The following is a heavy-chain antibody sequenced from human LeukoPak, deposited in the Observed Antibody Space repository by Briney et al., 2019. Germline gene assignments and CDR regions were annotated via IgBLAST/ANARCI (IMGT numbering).Heavy chain of an antibody. D-gene: IGHD6-19*01. V-gene: IGHV4-61*02. CDR1: GGSISSGSYY. Sequence: SETLSLTCTVSGGSISSGSYYWSWIRQPAGKGLEWIGRIYTSGSTNYNPSLKSRVTISVDTSKNQFSLKLSSVTAADTAVYYCARHVFWLGPYFDYWGQGTLVTVSS. J-gene: IGHJ4*02. CDR2: IYTSGST. CDR3: ARHVFWLGPYFDY.